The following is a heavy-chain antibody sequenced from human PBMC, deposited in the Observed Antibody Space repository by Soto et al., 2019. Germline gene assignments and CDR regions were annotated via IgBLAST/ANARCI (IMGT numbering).Heavy chain of an antibody. V-gene: IGHV4-4*09. D-gene: IGHD3-10*01. CDR3: STQGFGMFHGLGAV. J-gene: IGHJ6*02. CDR1: VGSFSSISNHY. CDR2: ISNRGFI. Sequence: QVQLQASGPGLVRHSETLSLTCTFSVGSFSSISNHYCSWIRQPPGKGLEWIGYISNRGFISYNPSLKSRRIISVDPSQTQVSRKLASVTAADTAVYSCSTQGFGMFHGLGAVWGQGTKVTVSS.